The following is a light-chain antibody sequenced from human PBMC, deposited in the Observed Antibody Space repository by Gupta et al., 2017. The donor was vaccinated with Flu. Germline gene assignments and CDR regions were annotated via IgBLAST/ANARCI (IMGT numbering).Light chain of an antibody. Sequence: DIVMTQSPDSLAVSLGERATINCKSSQSVLSSSSNKNCLAWYQQKPGPSPKLLIYWASTRESGVPDRFSGSGSGTXFTLTIXSRQAEDAAVYYCQQEHCRPFTFGXGTKVDIK. V-gene: IGKV4-1*01. CDR1: QSVLSSSSNKNC. CDR3: QQEHCRPFT. J-gene: IGKJ3*01. CDR2: WAS.